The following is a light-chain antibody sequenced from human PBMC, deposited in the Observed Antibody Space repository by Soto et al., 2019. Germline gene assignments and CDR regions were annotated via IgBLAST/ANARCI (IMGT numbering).Light chain of an antibody. V-gene: IGKV3D-20*02. CDR2: GTS. CDR3: QQRSNWPPIT. J-gene: IGKJ5*01. CDR1: QTIGRNY. Sequence: EIVLTQSPGTLSLSPGETATLSCRASQTIGRNYLAWYQQKPGQAPRLLIFGTSTRATGIPDRFSGSGSGTDFTLSISRLEPEDFAVYYCQQRSNWPPITFGQGTRLEIK.